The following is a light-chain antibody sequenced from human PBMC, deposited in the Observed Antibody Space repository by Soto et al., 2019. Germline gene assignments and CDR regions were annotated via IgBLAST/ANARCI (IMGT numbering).Light chain of an antibody. CDR3: SSYTSSSTLLIV. CDR2: EVS. Sequence: QSVLTQPASVSGSPGQSITISCTGTSSDVGGYNYVSWYQQHPGKAPKLMIYEVSNRPSGVSNRFSGSKSGNTASLTISGLQAEDEADYYCSSYTSSSTLLIVFGTGTKVTVL. J-gene: IGLJ1*01. V-gene: IGLV2-14*01. CDR1: SSDVGGYNY.